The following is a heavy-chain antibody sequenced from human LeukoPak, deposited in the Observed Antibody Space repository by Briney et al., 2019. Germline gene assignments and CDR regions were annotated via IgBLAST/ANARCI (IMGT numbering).Heavy chain of an antibody. Sequence: PGGSLRLSCAASGFTFRTYSMNWVRQAPGKGLGWVSHIGGGGTFIYYADSVKGRFTISRDNDKNSLYLQMNSLRAEDTAVYYCARFLATWDYYYMDVWGNGTTVTVSS. D-gene: IGHD3-3*01. CDR1: GFTFRTYS. CDR3: ARFLATWDYYYMDV. CDR2: IGGGGTFI. V-gene: IGHV3-48*01. J-gene: IGHJ6*03.